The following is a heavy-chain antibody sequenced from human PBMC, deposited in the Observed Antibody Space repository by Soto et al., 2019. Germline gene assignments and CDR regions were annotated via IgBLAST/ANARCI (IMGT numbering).Heavy chain of an antibody. Sequence: GGALRLSCAAPGFTFSSYAMSSVRQAPGKGLEWVSAIRGSGGSTYYADSVKGRFTISRDNSKNTLYLQMNSLRAEDTAVYYCAKEKNYDILTGYYIRWFDPWGQGTLVTVSS. J-gene: IGHJ5*02. CDR1: GFTFSSYA. D-gene: IGHD3-9*01. CDR2: IRGSGGST. CDR3: AKEKNYDILTGYYIRWFDP. V-gene: IGHV3-23*01.